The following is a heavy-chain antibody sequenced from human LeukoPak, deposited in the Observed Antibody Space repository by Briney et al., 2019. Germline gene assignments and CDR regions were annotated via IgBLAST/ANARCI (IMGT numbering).Heavy chain of an antibody. CDR3: VTTYYYGSGSYLYYYYGMDV. J-gene: IGHJ6*02. D-gene: IGHD3-10*01. V-gene: IGHV3-64D*06. CDR2: ISSNGGST. Sequence: GGSLRLSCSASGFTFSSYAMHWVRQAPGKGLEYVSAISSNGGSTYYADSVKGRFTISGDNSKNTLYLQMSSLRAEDTAVYYCVTTYYYGSGSYLYYYYGMDVWGQGTTVTVSS. CDR1: GFTFSSYA.